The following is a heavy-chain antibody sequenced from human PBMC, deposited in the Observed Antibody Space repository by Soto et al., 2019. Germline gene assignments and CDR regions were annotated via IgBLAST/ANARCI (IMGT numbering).Heavy chain of an antibody. CDR2: ISWNSGSI. CDR1: GFTFDDYA. CDR3: VKDRGRVGYCTNGVCWPDAFDI. J-gene: IGHJ3*02. V-gene: IGHV3-9*01. D-gene: IGHD2-8*01. Sequence: EVQLVESGGGLVQPGRSLRLSCAASGFTFDDYAMHWVRQAPGKGLEWVSGISWNSGSIGYADSVKGRFTISRDNAKNPLYLQMNSLRAEDTAVYYCVKDRGRVGYCTNGVCWPDAFDIWGQGTMVTVSS.